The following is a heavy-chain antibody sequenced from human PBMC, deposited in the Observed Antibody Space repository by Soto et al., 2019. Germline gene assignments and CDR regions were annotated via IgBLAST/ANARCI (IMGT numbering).Heavy chain of an antibody. CDR3: ARLGLDSSGLLVAY. V-gene: IGHV1-3*01. CDR1: GYTFTSYA. Sequence: SGKVSCKASGYTFTSYAMHWVRQAPGQRLEWLGWINAGNGNTKYSQKFQGRVTITRDTSASTAYMELSSLRSEDTAVYYCARLGLDSSGLLVAYWGQGTLVTVSS. D-gene: IGHD6-19*01. J-gene: IGHJ4*02. CDR2: INAGNGNT.